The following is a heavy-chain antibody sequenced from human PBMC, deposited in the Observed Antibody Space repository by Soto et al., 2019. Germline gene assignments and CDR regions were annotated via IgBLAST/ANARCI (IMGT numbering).Heavy chain of an antibody. CDR1: GGTFSSYA. D-gene: IGHD5-18*01. V-gene: IGHV1-69*01. Sequence: QVQLVQSGAEVKKPGSSVKVSCKASGGTFSSYAISWVRQAPGQGLEWMGGIIPIFGTANYAQKFQGRVTITADESTSTAYMELSSLRSEDTAVYYCARANVDTAMVTLYYYYGMDVWGQGTTVIVSS. J-gene: IGHJ6*02. CDR3: ARANVDTAMVTLYYYYGMDV. CDR2: IIPIFGTA.